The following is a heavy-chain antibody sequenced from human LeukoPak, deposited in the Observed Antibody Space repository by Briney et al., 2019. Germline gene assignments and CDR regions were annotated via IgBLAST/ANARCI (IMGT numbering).Heavy chain of an antibody. V-gene: IGHV3-30-3*01. J-gene: IGHJ4*02. CDR1: GFTFSSYA. Sequence: PGGSLRLSCAASGFTFSSYAMHWVRQAPGKGLEWVAVISYDGSNKYYADSVKGRFTISRDNSKNTLYLQMNSLRAEDTAVYYCARESGSYQRYFDYWGQGTLVTVSS. CDR2: ISYDGSNK. CDR3: ARESGSYQRYFDY. D-gene: IGHD1-26*01.